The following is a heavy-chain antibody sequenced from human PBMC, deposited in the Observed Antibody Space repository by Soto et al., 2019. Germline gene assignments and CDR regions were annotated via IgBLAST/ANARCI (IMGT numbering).Heavy chain of an antibody. CDR2: ISAYNGNT. CDR3: ARRRNPGYSYGLNDYLDY. J-gene: IGHJ4*02. CDR1: GYTFTSYG. D-gene: IGHD5-18*01. Sequence: ASVKVSCKASGYTFTSYGISWVRQAPGQGLEWMGWISAYNGNTNYAQKLQGRVTMTTDTSTSTAYMELRSLRSDDTAVYYCARRRNPGYSYGLNDYLDYWGQGTLVTVSS. V-gene: IGHV1-18*04.